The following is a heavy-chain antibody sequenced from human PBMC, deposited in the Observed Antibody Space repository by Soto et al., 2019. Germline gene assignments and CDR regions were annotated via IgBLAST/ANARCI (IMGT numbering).Heavy chain of an antibody. CDR1: GYTFGSAW. CDR3: ARHEQFYYYYYGMDV. Sequence: PGESLKISCKAVGYTFGSAWIGWVRQMPGKGLEWIGIINPGDSDIRYSPSFQGQVTISADNSISTAYLQWSSLKASDTAMYYCARHEQFYYYYYGMDVWGQGTAVTVSS. V-gene: IGHV5-51*01. D-gene: IGHD4-4*01. CDR2: INPGDSDI. J-gene: IGHJ6*02.